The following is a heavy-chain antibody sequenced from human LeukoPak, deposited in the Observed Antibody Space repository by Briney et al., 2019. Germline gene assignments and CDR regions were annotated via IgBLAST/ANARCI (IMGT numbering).Heavy chain of an antibody. CDR1: GGSISSGSYY. Sequence: PSETLSLTCTVSGGSISSGSYYWSWIRQPPGKGLEWIGYIYYSGSTNYNPSLKSRVTISVDTSKNQFSLKLSSVTAADTAVYYCARAGGSGSYYGYYFDYWGQGTLVTVSS. D-gene: IGHD3-10*01. CDR2: IYYSGST. J-gene: IGHJ4*02. V-gene: IGHV4-61*01. CDR3: ARAGGSGSYYGYYFDY.